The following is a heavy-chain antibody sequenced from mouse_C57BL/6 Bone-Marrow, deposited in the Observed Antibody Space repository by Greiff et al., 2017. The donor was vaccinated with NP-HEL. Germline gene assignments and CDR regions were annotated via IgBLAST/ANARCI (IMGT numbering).Heavy chain of an antibody. CDR1: GYTFTSYW. D-gene: IGHD3-3*01. V-gene: IGHV1-69*01. Sequence: QVQLQQPGAELVMPGASVKLSCKASGYTFTSYWMHWVKQRPGQGLEWIGEIDPSDSYTNYNQKFKGKSTLTVDKSSSTAYMQLSSLTSEDSAVYYCARGGDPFAYWGQGTLVTVSA. CDR2: IDPSDSYT. J-gene: IGHJ3*01. CDR3: ARGGDPFAY.